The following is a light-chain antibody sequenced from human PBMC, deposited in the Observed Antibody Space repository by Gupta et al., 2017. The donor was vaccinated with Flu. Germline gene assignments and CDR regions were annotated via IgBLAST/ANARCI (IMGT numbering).Light chain of an antibody. Sequence: RVTLTFSGSSSNIGRNTAKWYQQFPGTAPKLLMYSNDHRPSGVPDRFSGSKSGTSASLAIXGXQSEDEXDYYCAAWDDSLNGHVFGPGTRVTVL. CDR3: AAWDDSLNGHV. V-gene: IGLV1-44*01. J-gene: IGLJ1*01. CDR2: SND. CDR1: SSNIGRNT.